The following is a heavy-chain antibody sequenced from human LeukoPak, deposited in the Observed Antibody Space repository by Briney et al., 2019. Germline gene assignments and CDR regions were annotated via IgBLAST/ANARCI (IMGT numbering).Heavy chain of an antibody. Sequence: PGGSLRLSCAASGFTFSNYWMHWVRQAPGKGLVWVSRINSDGISTGYADSVKGRSTVSRDNAKKTLYLQMNSLRAEDTAVYYCARDVGNFDYWGQGTLVTVSS. V-gene: IGHV3-74*01. J-gene: IGHJ4*02. CDR1: GFTFSNYW. CDR2: INSDGIST. CDR3: ARDVGNFDY.